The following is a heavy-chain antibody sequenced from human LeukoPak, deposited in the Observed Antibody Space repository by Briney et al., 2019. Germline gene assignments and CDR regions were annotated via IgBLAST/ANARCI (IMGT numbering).Heavy chain of an antibody. V-gene: IGHV1-24*01. CDR1: GYTLTELS. J-gene: IGHJ4*02. Sequence: GASVKVSCKVSGYTLTELSMHWVRQAPGKGLELMGGFDPEDGETIYAQKFQGRVTMTEDTSTDTAYMELSSLRSEDTAVYYCATDRRYCGGVCYDYWGQGTLVTVSS. CDR3: ATDRRYCGGVCYDY. D-gene: IGHD2-21*02. CDR2: FDPEDGET.